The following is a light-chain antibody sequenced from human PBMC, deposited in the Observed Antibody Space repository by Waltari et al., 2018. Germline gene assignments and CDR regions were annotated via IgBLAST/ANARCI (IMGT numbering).Light chain of an antibody. CDR1: QSIMTN. J-gene: IGKJ4*01. Sequence: EIVMTKSPATLPVSPGESGTLSCWASQSIMTNVAWYQQKPGQGPRLLIYDASTRATDTPARFSGSGSGTDFTLTISSLQSEDFAVYYCQQYHHWSTFGGGTKVEI. CDR3: QQYHHWST. V-gene: IGKV3-15*01. CDR2: DAS.